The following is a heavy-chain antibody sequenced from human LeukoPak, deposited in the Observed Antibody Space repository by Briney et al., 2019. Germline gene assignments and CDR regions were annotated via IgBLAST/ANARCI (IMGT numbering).Heavy chain of an antibody. CDR1: GYTFTSYY. CDR2: INPSVGST. V-gene: IGHV1-46*04. CDR3: ARGDDDYQECAW. J-gene: IGHJ4*02. Sequence: ASVKVSCKASGYTFTSYYMHWVRQAPGQGLEWVGIINPSVGSTSYAPKLQGRVTMTRDTSTNTVYMELSSLRSEDTAVYYCARGDDDYQECAWWGQGTLVTVSS. D-gene: IGHD4-11*01.